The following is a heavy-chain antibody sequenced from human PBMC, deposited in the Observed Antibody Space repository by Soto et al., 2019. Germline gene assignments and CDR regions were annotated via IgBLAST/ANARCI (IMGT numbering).Heavy chain of an antibody. CDR3: ARARATRCDYYGMDV. CDR2: IKTDGSIT. CDR1: GFTFSSYW. Sequence: GGSLRLSCAASGFTFSSYWMHWVRQAPGGGLVWVSRIKTDGSITTYADSVKGRFTISRDNAKNTLYLQMNSLRAEDTAVYYCARARATRCDYYGMDVWGQGTTVTVSS. D-gene: IGHD2-2*01. J-gene: IGHJ6*02. V-gene: IGHV3-74*01.